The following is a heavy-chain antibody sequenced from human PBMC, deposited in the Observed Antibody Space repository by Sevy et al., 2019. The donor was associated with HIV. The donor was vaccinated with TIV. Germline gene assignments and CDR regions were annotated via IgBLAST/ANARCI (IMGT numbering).Heavy chain of an antibody. CDR1: GFTVSGNY. J-gene: IGHJ6*02. Sequence: GGSLRLSCEASGFTVSGNYMAWVRLAPGKGLEWVSLIDSGGSTYYAASVKGRFTISGDNSKNTLYLQLNPLRAEDTAVYFCARDRYYDASGYYYYYYGMDVWGQGTTVSVSS. CDR2: IDSGGST. D-gene: IGHD3-22*01. CDR3: ARDRYYDASGYYYYYYGMDV. V-gene: IGHV3-66*01.